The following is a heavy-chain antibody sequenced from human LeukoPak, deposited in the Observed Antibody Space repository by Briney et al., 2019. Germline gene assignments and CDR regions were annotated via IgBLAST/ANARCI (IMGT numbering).Heavy chain of an antibody. Sequence: SETLSLTCTVSGGSLSSYYWSWLGQPPGKGLEGIGYIYHSGSNKYNPSLKSRVTISVDTSKNQFSLKLSSVTAADTAVYYCARDGYSGNDGLWGQGSLVTVSS. J-gene: IGHJ4*02. CDR2: IYHSGSN. V-gene: IGHV4-59*01. CDR3: ARDGYSGNDGL. D-gene: IGHD5-12*01. CDR1: GGSLSSYY.